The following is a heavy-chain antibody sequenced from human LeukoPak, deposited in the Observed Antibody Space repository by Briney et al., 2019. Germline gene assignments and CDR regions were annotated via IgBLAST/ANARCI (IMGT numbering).Heavy chain of an antibody. J-gene: IGHJ4*02. CDR2: IKQDGSEK. CDR3: ARDPYYYDSSGYH. CDR1: GFTFSSYW. Sequence: GGSLRLSCEASGFTFSSYWMSWVRQAPGKGLEWVANIKQDGSEKYYVDSVKGRFTISRDNAKNSLYLQMNSLRAEDTAVYYCARDPYYYDSSGYHWGQGTLVTVSS. V-gene: IGHV3-7*03. D-gene: IGHD3-22*01.